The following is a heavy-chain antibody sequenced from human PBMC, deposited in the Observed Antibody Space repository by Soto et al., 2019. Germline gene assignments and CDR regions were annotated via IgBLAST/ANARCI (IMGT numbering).Heavy chain of an antibody. Sequence: PGGSLRLSCAASGFTFSSYSMNWVRQAPGKGLECVSYISSSSSTIYYADSVKGRFTISRDNAKNSLYLQMNSLRDEGTAVYYCARDSGEYCGGDCYSFGYYYGMDVWGQGTTVTVSS. CDR1: GFTFSSYS. CDR3: ARDSGEYCGGDCYSFGYYYGMDV. D-gene: IGHD2-21*02. V-gene: IGHV3-48*02. CDR2: ISSSSSTI. J-gene: IGHJ6*02.